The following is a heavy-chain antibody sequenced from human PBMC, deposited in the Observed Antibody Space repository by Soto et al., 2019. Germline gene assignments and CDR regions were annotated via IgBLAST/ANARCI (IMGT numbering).Heavy chain of an antibody. V-gene: IGHV4-31*11. CDR2: VSHRGNT. Sequence: TSETLSLTCAVSGFSVGSDAYYWSWIHQHPGKGLEWVGFVSHRGNTYYNPSLKSRLTLSVDMSRNQFFLHLTSVTAADTAVYFCARYRFTAAWSKFDYWGQGTLVTVSS. D-gene: IGHD3-16*02. CDR3: ARYRFTAAWSKFDY. CDR1: GFSVGSDAYY. J-gene: IGHJ4*02.